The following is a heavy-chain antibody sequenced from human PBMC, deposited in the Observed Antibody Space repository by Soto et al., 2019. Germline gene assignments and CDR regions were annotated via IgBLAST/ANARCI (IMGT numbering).Heavy chain of an antibody. CDR3: ARGPSGWYGFDY. J-gene: IGHJ4*02. V-gene: IGHV3-74*01. CDR1: GFIISSNW. Sequence: EVQLVESGGGLFQPGGSLRLSCADSGFIISSNWMHWVRQAPGKGLVWVSRINSDGSTTSYADSVKGRFTISRDNAKNTLYLQMNSLRAEDTAVYYCARGPSGWYGFDYWGQGTLVTVSS. CDR2: INSDGSTT. D-gene: IGHD6-19*01.